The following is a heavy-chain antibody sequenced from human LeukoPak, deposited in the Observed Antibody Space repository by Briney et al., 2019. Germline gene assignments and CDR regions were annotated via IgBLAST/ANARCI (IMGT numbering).Heavy chain of an antibody. V-gene: IGHV3-66*01. J-gene: IGHJ4*02. CDR3: ARDHGGNYWFDY. CDR2: IYSGGRT. CDR1: VFTVSSNY. Sequence: PGGSLRLSCAASVFTVSSNYMSCVRQAPGKGLECVSVIYSGGRTYNADSGKGRFNISRDKSKNPLYLQMNSLRAEDAAVYYCARDHGGNYWFDYWGQGTLVTVSS. D-gene: IGHD1-26*01.